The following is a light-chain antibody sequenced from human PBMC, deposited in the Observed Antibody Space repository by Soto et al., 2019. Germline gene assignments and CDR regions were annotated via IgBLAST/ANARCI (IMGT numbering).Light chain of an antibody. CDR3: IQSLQTPWA. CDR2: LGS. CDR1: QSLLQTNGYNY. J-gene: IGKJ1*01. Sequence: DIVMTQSPLSLPVTPGEPASISCRSSQSLLQTNGYNYLDWYLQKPGQSPQLLIYLGSNRASGVPDRVSGSGSGTDFTLKISRVEAEDVGVYYCIQSLQTPWAFGQGTKVAIK. V-gene: IGKV2-28*01.